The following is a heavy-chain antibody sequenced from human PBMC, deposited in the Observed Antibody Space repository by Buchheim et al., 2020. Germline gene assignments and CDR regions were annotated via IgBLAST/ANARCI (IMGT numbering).Heavy chain of an antibody. D-gene: IGHD6-6*01. CDR3: ARYPVEGQLQYYYYGMDV. V-gene: IGHV5-10-1*03. CDR1: GYSFTSYW. J-gene: IGHJ6*02. Sequence: EVQLVQSGAEVKKPGESLRISCKGSGYSFTSYWISWVRQMPGKGLEWLGRIDPSDSYTNYSPSFQGHVTISADKSISTAYPQWSSLKGSDTAMYYCARYPVEGQLQYYYYGMDVGGQGTT. CDR2: IDPSDSYT.